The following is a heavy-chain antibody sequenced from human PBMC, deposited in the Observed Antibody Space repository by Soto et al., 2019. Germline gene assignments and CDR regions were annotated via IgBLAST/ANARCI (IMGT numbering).Heavy chain of an antibody. CDR2: MNPNSGNT. J-gene: IGHJ4*02. V-gene: IGHV1-8*02. CDR1: GYTSTGYY. D-gene: IGHD6-13*01. Sequence: ASVKVSCKASGYTSTGYYMHWVRHATGQGLEWMGWMNPNSGNTGYAQKFQGRVTMTRNTSISTAYMELSSLRSEDTAVYYCARAAARVAAAGNWGQGTLVTVSS. CDR3: ARAAARVAAAGN.